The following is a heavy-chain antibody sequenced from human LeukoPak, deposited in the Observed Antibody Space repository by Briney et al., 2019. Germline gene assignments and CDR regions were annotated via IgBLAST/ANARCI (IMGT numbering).Heavy chain of an antibody. V-gene: IGHV1-8*02. D-gene: IGHD2-15*01. CDR2: MNPNSGNT. CDR1: GYTFTSYD. Sequence: ASVKVSCKASGYTFTSYDINWVRQATGQGLEWMGWMNPNSGNTGYAQKFQGRVTMTRDTSISTAYLELSSLRSEDTAVYYCATLGYCSGGSCYSPNTLVPWGQGTLVTVSS. J-gene: IGHJ5*02. CDR3: ATLGYCSGGSCYSPNTLVP.